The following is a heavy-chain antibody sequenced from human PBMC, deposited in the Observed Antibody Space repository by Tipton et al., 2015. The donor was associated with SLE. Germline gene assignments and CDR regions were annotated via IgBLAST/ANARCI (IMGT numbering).Heavy chain of an antibody. D-gene: IGHD3-16*01. CDR3: ARDSLSAPYAFDI. J-gene: IGHJ3*02. Sequence: SLRLSCAASGFTFSTYSIHWVRQAPGKGLEYVAAIISTGYATYYADSMKGRFTISRDNSKNTVYLQMGSLRAEDTAVYYCARDSLSAPYAFDIWGRGTMVTVSS. V-gene: IGHV3-64*02. CDR1: GFTFSTYS. CDR2: IISTGYAT.